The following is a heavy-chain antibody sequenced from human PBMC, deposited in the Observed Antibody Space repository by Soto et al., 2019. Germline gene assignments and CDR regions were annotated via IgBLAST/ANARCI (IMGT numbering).Heavy chain of an antibody. CDR2: IVVGSGIT. CDR3: ARVWGDFKAAGTFFMFVPQDYYYYYGMDV. V-gene: IGHV1-58*01. D-gene: IGHD6-13*01. CDR1: GFTLTDSA. J-gene: IGHJ6*02. Sequence: GASVKVSCKASGFTLTDSAVQWVRQARGQRLEWIGWIVVGSGITNYAQKFQERVTITWDLSTSTAYMELSSLRPEDTAVYYCARVWGDFKAAGTFFMFVPQDYYYYYGMDVWGQGTTVTVSS.